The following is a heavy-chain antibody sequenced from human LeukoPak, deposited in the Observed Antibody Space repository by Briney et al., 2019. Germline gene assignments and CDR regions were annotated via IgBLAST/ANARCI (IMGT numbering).Heavy chain of an antibody. D-gene: IGHD3-10*01. J-gene: IGHJ3*02. V-gene: IGHV3-48*03. CDR3: ARDRGEDYYGSGNYLRAFDI. CDR1: GFTFSSYE. CDR2: ISSSGSTI. Sequence: GGSLRLSCAASGFTFSSYEMNWVRQAPGKGLEWVSYISSSGSTIYYADSVKGRFTISRDNAKKSLSLQMNSLRAEDTAVYYCARDRGEDYYGSGNYLRAFDIWGQGTMVTVSS.